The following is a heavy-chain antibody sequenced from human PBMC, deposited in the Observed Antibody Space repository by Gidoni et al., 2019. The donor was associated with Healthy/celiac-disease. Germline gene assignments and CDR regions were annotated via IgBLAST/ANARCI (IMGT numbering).Heavy chain of an antibody. Sequence: QVQLQESGPGLVKPSQTLSLTCTVSGGSISSGGYYWSWIRQHPGKGLEWIGYIYYSGSTYYNPSLKSRVTIAVDTSKNQFSLKLSSVTAADTAVYYCARYCSGGSCDWFDPWGQGTLVTVSS. D-gene: IGHD2-15*01. CDR3: ARYCSGGSCDWFDP. CDR1: GGSISSGGYY. V-gene: IGHV4-31*03. J-gene: IGHJ5*02. CDR2: IYYSGST.